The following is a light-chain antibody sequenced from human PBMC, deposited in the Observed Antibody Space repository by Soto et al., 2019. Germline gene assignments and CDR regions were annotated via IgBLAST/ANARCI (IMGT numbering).Light chain of an antibody. CDR1: SSDIGDYNY. V-gene: IGLV2-14*03. Sequence: QSALTQPASVSGSPGQSITISCTGTSSDIGDYNYVSWYQQHPGKAPKLVIYDVSNRPSGVSNRFSGSKSANTASLTISGRQAEDEADYYCSSLRSSSTSYVFGTGTKLTVL. CDR3: SSLRSSSTSYV. CDR2: DVS. J-gene: IGLJ1*01.